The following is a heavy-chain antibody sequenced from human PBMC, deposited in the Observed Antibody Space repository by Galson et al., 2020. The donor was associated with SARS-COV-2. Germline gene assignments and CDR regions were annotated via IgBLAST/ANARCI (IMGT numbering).Heavy chain of an antibody. D-gene: IGHD1-26*01. CDR1: GFTFSSYG. J-gene: IGHJ4*02. Sequence: GESLKLYCAASGFTFSSYGMHWVRQAPGKGLEWVAVIWYDGSNKYYADSVKGRFTIARDNSKNTLYLQMNSLRAEDTAVYYCAKGAHPREYWGQGTLVTVTS. V-gene: IGHV3-33*06. CDR3: AKGAHPREY. CDR2: IWYDGSNK.